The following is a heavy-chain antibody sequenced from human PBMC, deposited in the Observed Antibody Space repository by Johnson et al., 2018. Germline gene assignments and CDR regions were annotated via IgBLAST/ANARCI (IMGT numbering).Heavy chain of an antibody. J-gene: IGHJ6*03. Sequence: QVQLVESGGGVVQPGRSLRLSCAASGFTFSSYAMHWVRQAPGKGLEWVAVISYDGSNKYYADAVKGRFTLSRDNSKNTLYLQMNSLRAEDTAVYYCASTGVEMATIPSYYYYYYMDVWGKGTTVTVSS. D-gene: IGHD5-24*01. V-gene: IGHV3-30-3*01. CDR3: ASTGVEMATIPSYYYYYYMDV. CDR1: GFTFSSYA. CDR2: ISYDGSNK.